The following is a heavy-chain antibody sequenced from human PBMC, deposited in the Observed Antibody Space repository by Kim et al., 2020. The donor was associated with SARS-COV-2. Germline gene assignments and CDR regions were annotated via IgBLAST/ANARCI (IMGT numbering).Heavy chain of an antibody. D-gene: IGHD6-25*01. CDR3: VRAAGF. CDR2: DGNAK. Sequence: DGNAKTHLDSVKGRFTISRDNAKTSLYLQMNSLRVDDTAVYYCVRAAGFWGQGTLVTVSS. V-gene: IGHV3-7*01. J-gene: IGHJ4*02.